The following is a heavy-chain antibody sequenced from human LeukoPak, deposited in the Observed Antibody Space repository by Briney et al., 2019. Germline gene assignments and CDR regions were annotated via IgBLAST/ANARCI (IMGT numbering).Heavy chain of an antibody. V-gene: IGHV3-11*04. J-gene: IGHJ4*02. D-gene: IGHD3-22*01. CDR2: ISSSSSSTI. CDR1: GFTFSDYY. CDR3: ARESSYYYDSSGPPDY. Sequence: GGSLRLSCAASGFTFSDYYMSWIRQAPGKGLEWVSYISSSSSSTIYYADSVKGRFTISRDNAKNSLYLQMNSLRAEDTAVYYCARESSYYYDSSGPPDYWGQGTLVTVSS.